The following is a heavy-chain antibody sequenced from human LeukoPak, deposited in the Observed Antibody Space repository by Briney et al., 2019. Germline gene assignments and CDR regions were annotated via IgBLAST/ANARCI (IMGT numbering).Heavy chain of an antibody. Sequence: SETLSLTCTVSGYSISSGFYWGWIRQPPGKRLEWLGYIFSSGSTKYNPSLKSHVTISLDTSKNQFSLRLSSVTAADTAVYYCARGPAFDYWGQGALVTVSS. J-gene: IGHJ4*02. CDR2: IFSSGST. CDR3: ARGPAFDY. CDR1: GYSISSGFY. V-gene: IGHV4-61*01.